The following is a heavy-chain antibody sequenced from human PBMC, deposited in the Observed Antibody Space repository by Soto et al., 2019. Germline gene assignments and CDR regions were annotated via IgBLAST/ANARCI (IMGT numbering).Heavy chain of an antibody. Sequence: PGGSLRLSCAASGFTFSSYWMSWVRQAPGKGLEWVANIKQDGSEKYYVDSVKGRFTISRDNAKNSLYLQMNSLRAEDTAVYYCAVHCSTSSCSYWGQGTLVTVS. V-gene: IGHV3-7*01. CDR2: IKQDGSEK. CDR1: GFTFSSYW. CDR3: AVHCSTSSCSY. D-gene: IGHD2-2*01. J-gene: IGHJ4*02.